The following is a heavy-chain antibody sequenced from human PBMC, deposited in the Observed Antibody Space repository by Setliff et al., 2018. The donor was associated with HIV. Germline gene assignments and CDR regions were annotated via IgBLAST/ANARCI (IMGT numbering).Heavy chain of an antibody. CDR3: ATYADREANRCDP. Sequence: PSETLSLTCTVSGGSISSGSYYWSWIRQPPGKGLEWIGSIYYSGSTYYNPSLKSRVTISVDTSKNQFSLELSSVTDADTAVYYCATYADREANRCDPWGQGILVTVSS. CDR2: IYYSGST. V-gene: IGHV4-39*01. D-gene: IGHD1-26*01. J-gene: IGHJ5*02. CDR1: GGSISSGSYY.